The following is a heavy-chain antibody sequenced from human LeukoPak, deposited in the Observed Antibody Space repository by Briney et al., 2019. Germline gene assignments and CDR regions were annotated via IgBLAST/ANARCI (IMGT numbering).Heavy chain of an antibody. CDR3: ARDRVLGAFDI. CDR1: GGSISSYS. Sequence: SETLSLTCTVSGGSISSYSWTWIRQPPGKGLEWIGSIYYSGSTNYNPSLKSRVTISVDTSKNHFSLKLSSVTAADTAVYYCARDRVLGAFDIWGQGTMATVSS. D-gene: IGHD3-16*01. CDR2: IYYSGST. V-gene: IGHV4-59*01. J-gene: IGHJ3*02.